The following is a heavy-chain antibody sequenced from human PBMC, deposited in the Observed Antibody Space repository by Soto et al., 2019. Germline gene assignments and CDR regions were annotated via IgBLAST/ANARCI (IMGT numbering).Heavy chain of an antibody. D-gene: IGHD3-10*01. CDR2: IDPSDSYT. CDR1: GYSFTSYW. V-gene: IGHV5-10-1*01. Sequence: GESLKTPRKGSGYSFTSYWISWVRQMPGKGLEWMGRIDPSDSYTNYSPSFQGHVTISADKSISTAYLQWSSLKASDTAMYYCARSPNLYYYGSGRSDAFDIWGQGTMVTVSS. CDR3: ARSPNLYYYGSGRSDAFDI. J-gene: IGHJ3*02.